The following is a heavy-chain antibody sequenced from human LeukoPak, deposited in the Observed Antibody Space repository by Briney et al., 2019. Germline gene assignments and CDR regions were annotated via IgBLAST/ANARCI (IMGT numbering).Heavy chain of an antibody. V-gene: IGHV3-48*04. CDR1: ALTLSTYS. J-gene: IGHJ6*03. Sequence: GGSLRLSCAASALTLSTYSMHRVCQAPGKGLEWISYIRSSSSSIYYADSVKGRFTISRDNAKNSLYLQMNSLRAEDTAVYYCARASSTDIVVVVAATPDYYYHYMDVWGKGTTVTVSS. CDR2: IRSSSSSI. D-gene: IGHD2-15*01. CDR3: ARASSTDIVVVVAATPDYYYHYMDV.